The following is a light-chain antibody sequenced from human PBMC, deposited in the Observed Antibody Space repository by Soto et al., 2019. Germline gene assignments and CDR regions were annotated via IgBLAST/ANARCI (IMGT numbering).Light chain of an antibody. Sequence: HSPLPQPASVSWSPGQSITISCTGTSGVVESFSLVSWYQQHPGKAPKVMISEGHRRPSGVPDRFSGSTSVNSASLTISGLQADDEADYYCCLYIGATTYVFGTGTKVTVL. CDR3: CLYIGATTYV. CDR1: SGVVESFSL. CDR2: EGH. V-gene: IGLV2-23*01. J-gene: IGLJ1*01.